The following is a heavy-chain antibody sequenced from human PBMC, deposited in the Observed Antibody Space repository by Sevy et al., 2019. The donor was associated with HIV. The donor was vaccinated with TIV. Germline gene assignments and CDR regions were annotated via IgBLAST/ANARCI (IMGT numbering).Heavy chain of an antibody. J-gene: IGHJ6*02. CDR1: GFTFSSYN. Sequence: GGSLRLSCAASGFTFSSYNMNWVRQAPGKGLEWVSSIGSSSSYIYYTDSVKGRFTGSRDNAKNSLYLQMNSLRAEDTAVYYCARVVAYCTGGSCFPGYYYGMDVWGQGTTVTVS. V-gene: IGHV3-21*01. CDR3: ARVVAYCTGGSCFPGYYYGMDV. CDR2: IGSSSSYI. D-gene: IGHD2-15*01.